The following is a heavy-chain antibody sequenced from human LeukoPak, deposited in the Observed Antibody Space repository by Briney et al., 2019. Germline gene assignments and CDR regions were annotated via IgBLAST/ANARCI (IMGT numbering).Heavy chain of an antibody. Sequence: SETLSLTCAVYGGSFSGYYWSWIRQPPGKGLEWIGEINHSGSTNYNPSLKSRVTISVDTSKNQFSLKLSSVTAADTAVYYCASTVYGPWYYFDYWGQGTLVTVSS. J-gene: IGHJ4*02. V-gene: IGHV4-34*01. CDR1: GGSFSGYY. CDR3: ASTVYGPWYYFDY. D-gene: IGHD4-17*01. CDR2: INHSGST.